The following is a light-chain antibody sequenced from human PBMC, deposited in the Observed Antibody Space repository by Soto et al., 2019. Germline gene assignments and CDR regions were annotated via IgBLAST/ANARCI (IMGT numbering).Light chain of an antibody. CDR3: QQVNSHPVT. J-gene: IGKJ4*01. CDR1: QGIRSY. CDR2: AAS. V-gene: IGKV1-9*01. Sequence: DIQLTQSPLFLSASVGDRVTITCRASQGIRSYLAWYQQKPGIAPNLLIYAASTLQSGVPSRFSGSGSGTEFTLTISSLQPEDFATYYCQQVNSHPVTFGGGTKVEI.